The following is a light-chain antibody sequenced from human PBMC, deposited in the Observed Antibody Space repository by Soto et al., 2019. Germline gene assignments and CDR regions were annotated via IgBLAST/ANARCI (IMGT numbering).Light chain of an antibody. J-gene: IGLJ2*01. CDR1: SSDVGSYNL. Sequence: QSVQAQPASVSGSPGQSITISCTGTSSDVGSYNLVSWYQQHTGKAPKLMIYDDTKRPSGVSNRFSGSKSGNTASLTISGLQAEDEADYYCCSYAGSSTLVVGGGTKVTVL. CDR3: CSYAGSSTLV. V-gene: IGLV2-23*01. CDR2: DDT.